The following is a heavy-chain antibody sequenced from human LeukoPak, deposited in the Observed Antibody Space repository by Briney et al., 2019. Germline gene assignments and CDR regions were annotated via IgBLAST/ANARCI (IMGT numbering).Heavy chain of an antibody. CDR2: INASGGST. D-gene: IGHD3-22*01. J-gene: IGHJ4*02. CDR3: ARDSGYYDSSGYQYYFDY. Sequence: ASVKVSCKASGYTFTSYYMHWVRQAPGQGLEWMGIINASGGSTSYAQKFQGRVTMTRDTSTSTVYMELSSLRSEDTAVYYCARDSGYYDSSGYQYYFDYWGQGTLVTVSS. V-gene: IGHV1-46*01. CDR1: GYTFTSYY.